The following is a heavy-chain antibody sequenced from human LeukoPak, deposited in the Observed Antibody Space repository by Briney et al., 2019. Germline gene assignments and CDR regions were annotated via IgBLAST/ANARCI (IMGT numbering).Heavy chain of an antibody. V-gene: IGHV3-48*03. CDR2: ISSSGSTI. Sequence: GGSLRLSCAASGFTFSSYEMNWVRQAPGKGLEWVSYISSSGSTIYYADSVKGRFTISRDNAKNSLYLQTNSLRAEDTAVYYCAPLWFGEFNFDYWGQGTLVTVSS. CDR1: GFTFSSYE. D-gene: IGHD3-10*01. J-gene: IGHJ4*02. CDR3: APLWFGEFNFDY.